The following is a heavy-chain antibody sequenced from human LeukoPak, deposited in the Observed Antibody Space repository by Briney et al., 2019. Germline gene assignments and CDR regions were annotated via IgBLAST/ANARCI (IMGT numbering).Heavy chain of an antibody. D-gene: IGHD3-22*01. Sequence: QPGGSLRLSCAASGFTFSSYAMSWVRQAPGKGLEWVSANSGSGGSTYYANSVKGRFTISRDNSKNTLYLQMNSLRAEDTAVYYCAAYYDSSGYYRTPFDYWGQGTLVTVST. V-gene: IGHV3-23*01. CDR1: GFTFSSYA. CDR2: NSGSGGST. J-gene: IGHJ4*02. CDR3: AAYYDSSGYYRTPFDY.